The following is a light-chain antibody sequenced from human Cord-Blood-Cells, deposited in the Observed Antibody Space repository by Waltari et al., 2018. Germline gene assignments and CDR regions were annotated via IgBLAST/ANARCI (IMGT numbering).Light chain of an antibody. CDR1: QSISSS. CDR3: RQSYSTPYT. J-gene: IGKJ2*01. V-gene: IGKV1-39*01. CDR2: AAS. Sequence: DIQMTQSPSPLSASVGDRVPLTCRASQSISSSLNWYQQKPGKAPKLLIYAASSLQSGVPSRCSGSGSGADVTLTNSSLQPEDFATYYCRQSYSTPYTFGQGTKLEIK.